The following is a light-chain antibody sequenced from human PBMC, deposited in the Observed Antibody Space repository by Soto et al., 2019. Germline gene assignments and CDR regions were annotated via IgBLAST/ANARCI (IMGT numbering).Light chain of an antibody. J-gene: IGLJ3*02. V-gene: IGLV1-44*01. CDR1: SSNVGSNA. Sequence: QSVLTQPPSASGTPGQRVTISCSGSSSNVGSNAVNWYQQLPGTAPKPLIYSNDQRPSGVPDRFSGSGSGTSASLAISGLQSEDEADYYCAAWDDSLNGWVFGGGTKLTVL. CDR3: AAWDDSLNGWV. CDR2: SND.